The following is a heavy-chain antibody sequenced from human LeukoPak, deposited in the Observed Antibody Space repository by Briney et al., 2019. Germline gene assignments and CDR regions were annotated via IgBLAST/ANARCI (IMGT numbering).Heavy chain of an antibody. V-gene: IGHV3-21*01. J-gene: IGHJ4*02. CDR3: AKDIYIRGWEIYYLDS. D-gene: IGHD6-19*01. CDR1: GFTFSTYS. CDR2: ITSSSTYI. Sequence: PGGSLRLSCSASGFTFSTYSMNWVRQAPGKGLEWVSSITSSSTYIYYADSVKGRFTISRDNSKNTLYLQMNSLRPEDTAVYYCAKDIYIRGWEIYYLDSWGQGALVTVSS.